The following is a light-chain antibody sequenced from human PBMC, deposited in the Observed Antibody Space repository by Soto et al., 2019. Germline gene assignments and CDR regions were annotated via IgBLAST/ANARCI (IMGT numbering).Light chain of an antibody. CDR1: SCNVGAYNW. V-gene: IGLV2-14*03. J-gene: IGLJ3*02. Sequence: QSAVPRPGPVYGSRGQSITIFSTGTSCNVGAYNWVSWYQHHPGKAPKLMICDVNNRPSGVSNRFSGSKSGNTASLTISGLQAEDEGEYYCSSYTNTNSVVFCGVTKVTVL. CDR3: SSYTNTNSVV. CDR2: DVN.